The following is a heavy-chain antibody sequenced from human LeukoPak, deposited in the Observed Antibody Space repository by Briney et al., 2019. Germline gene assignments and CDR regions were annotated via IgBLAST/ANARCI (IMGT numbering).Heavy chain of an antibody. Sequence: PSETLSLTCTVSGASITNSYWNWVRQPPGKGLEWIGYIYSSGNTNYNPSLKSRVTISLYVSKNQFSPKLTSVTAADPAGYYWANSYDGKIVPFDNWGQGALVAVSS. CDR3: ANSYDGKIVPFDN. J-gene: IGHJ4*02. CDR1: GASITNSY. V-gene: IGHV4-4*09. CDR2: IYSSGNT. D-gene: IGHD4-23*01.